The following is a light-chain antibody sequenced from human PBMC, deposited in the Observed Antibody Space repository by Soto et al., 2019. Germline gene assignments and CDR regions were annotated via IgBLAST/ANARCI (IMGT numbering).Light chain of an antibody. V-gene: IGLV2-14*01. J-gene: IGLJ2*01. CDR1: SSDVGGYNY. CDR2: DVS. Sequence: QSALTQPASVSGSPGQSITISCTGTSSDVGGYNYVSWYQQHPGKPHKLMIYDVSNRPSGVSNRFSGSKSGNTASLTIAGLQAEDEADYYCSSYTSSSTLGFGGGTKLTVL. CDR3: SSYTSSSTLG.